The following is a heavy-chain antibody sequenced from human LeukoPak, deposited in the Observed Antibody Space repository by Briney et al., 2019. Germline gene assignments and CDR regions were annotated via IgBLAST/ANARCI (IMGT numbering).Heavy chain of an antibody. J-gene: IGHJ4*02. V-gene: IGHV3-30*18. CDR2: ISYDGSNK. D-gene: IGHD3-16*01. Sequence: PGGSLRLSCAASGFTFSSYGMHWVRQAPGKGLEWVAVISYDGSNKYYADSVKGRFTISRDNSKNTLYLQMNSLRAEDTAVYYCAKEGGYVTERKFFDYWGQGTLVTVSS. CDR1: GFTFSSYG. CDR3: AKEGGYVTERKFFDY.